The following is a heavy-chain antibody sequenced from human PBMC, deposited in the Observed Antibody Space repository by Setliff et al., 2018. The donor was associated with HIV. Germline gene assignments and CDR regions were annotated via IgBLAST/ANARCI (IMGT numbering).Heavy chain of an antibody. V-gene: IGHV4-4*07. D-gene: IGHD6-19*01. CDR2: MYISGST. CDR3: ARRPAGAVAGGYGMDV. CDR1: GASISDYY. Sequence: SETLSLTCTVSGASISDYYWSWIRRPAGKGLEWIGRMYISGSTNYNPSLKSRVTISVDTSKNQFSLKLSSVTAADTAVYYCARRPAGAVAGGYGMDVWGQGTTVTVSS. J-gene: IGHJ6*02.